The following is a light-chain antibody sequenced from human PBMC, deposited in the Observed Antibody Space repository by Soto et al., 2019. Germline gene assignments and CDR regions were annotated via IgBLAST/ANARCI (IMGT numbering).Light chain of an antibody. V-gene: IGLV2-8*01. Sequence: QSVLTQPPSASGSPGQSVTISCTGTSSDVGGYNFVSWYQQHPGKAPKLVIYEVSKRPSGVPDRFSASKSGNTASLTVSGLQAEDEAAYYCSSYAGSNNLVFGGGTKLTVL. CDR1: SSDVGGYNF. J-gene: IGLJ2*01. CDR3: SSYAGSNNLV. CDR2: EVS.